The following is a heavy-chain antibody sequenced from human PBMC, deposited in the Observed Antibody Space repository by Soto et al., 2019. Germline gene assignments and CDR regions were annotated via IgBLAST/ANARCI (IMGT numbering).Heavy chain of an antibody. V-gene: IGHV4-34*01. J-gene: IGHJ4*02. CDR1: GGSFSGYY. D-gene: IGHD3-10*01. CDR3: ARWSWFGELY. CDR2: INHSGST. Sequence: QVQLQQWGAGLLKPSETLSLTCAVYGGSFSGYYWSWIRQPPGKGLEWIGEINHSGSTNYNPSLNSRVTLSVDTSKTQFCLKLSSVTAADTAVYFCARWSWFGELYWCQGTLVTVSS.